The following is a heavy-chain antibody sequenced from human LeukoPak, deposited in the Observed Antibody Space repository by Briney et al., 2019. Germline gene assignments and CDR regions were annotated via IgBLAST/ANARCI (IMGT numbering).Heavy chain of an antibody. CDR3: ARGSSSSLPA. J-gene: IGHJ4*02. Sequence: GGSLRLSCAASGFTFSSYSMNWVRQAPGKGLGWVSSISSSSSYIYYADSVKGRFTISRDNAKNSLYLQMSSLRAEDTAVYYCARGSSSSLPAGGQGTLVTVSS. D-gene: IGHD6-13*01. CDR1: GFTFSSYS. V-gene: IGHV3-21*01. CDR2: ISSSSSYI.